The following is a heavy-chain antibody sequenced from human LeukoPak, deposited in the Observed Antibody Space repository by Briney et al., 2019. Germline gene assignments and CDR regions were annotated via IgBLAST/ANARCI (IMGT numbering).Heavy chain of an antibody. CDR1: GFTFSTYW. CDR3: ARDSAGNDY. V-gene: IGHV3-7*01. J-gene: IGHJ4*02. CDR2: IKQDGSEK. Sequence: GGSLRLSCAASGFTFSTYWMSWVRQAPGKGLEWVANIKQDGSEKYYVDSVKGRFTISRDNDKNSIYLQMNSLRAEDTAMYYCARDSAGNDYWGQGTLVTVSS. D-gene: IGHD6-13*01.